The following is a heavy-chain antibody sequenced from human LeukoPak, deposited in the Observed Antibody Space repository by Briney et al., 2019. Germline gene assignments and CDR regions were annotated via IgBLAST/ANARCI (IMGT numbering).Heavy chain of an antibody. CDR2: ISYDGSNK. CDR1: GFTFSSYA. Sequence: GGSLRLSCVASGFTFSSYAMHWVRQAPGKGLEWVAVISYDGSNKYYADSVKGRFTISRDNSKNTLYLQMNSLRAEDTAVYYCASQYSSSWYYYYGMDVWGQGTTVTVSS. V-gene: IGHV3-30*04. D-gene: IGHD6-13*01. CDR3: ASQYSSSWYYYYGMDV. J-gene: IGHJ6*02.